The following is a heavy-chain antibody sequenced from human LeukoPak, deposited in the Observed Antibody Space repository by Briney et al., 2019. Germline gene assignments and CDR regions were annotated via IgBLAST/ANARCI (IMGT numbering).Heavy chain of an antibody. D-gene: IGHD3-10*01. V-gene: IGHV1-69*01. Sequence: SVKVSCKASGGTFSRYAISWVRQAPGQGLEWMGGIIPIFGTANYAQKFQGRVTSTADESTSTAYVELSSLRSEDTAVYYCASSRRDITMVRGFDYWGQGTLVTVSS. J-gene: IGHJ4*02. CDR2: IIPIFGTA. CDR1: GGTFSRYA. CDR3: ASSRRDITMVRGFDY.